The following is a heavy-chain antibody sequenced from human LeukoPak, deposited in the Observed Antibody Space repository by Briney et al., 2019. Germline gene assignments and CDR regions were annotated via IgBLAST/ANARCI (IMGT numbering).Heavy chain of an antibody. CDR1: GFTFTSYS. D-gene: IGHD2-15*01. V-gene: IGHV3-23*01. Sequence: GGSLRLSCAASGFTFTSYSISWVRQAPGKGLEWVSSVSGSGGSTYYADSVKGRFTISRDNSKNSVYLQLNSLNAQDTAVFYCASDSSGISPWWFDPWGQGPLVTVSS. CDR3: ASDSSGISPWWFDP. J-gene: IGHJ5*02. CDR2: VSGSGGST.